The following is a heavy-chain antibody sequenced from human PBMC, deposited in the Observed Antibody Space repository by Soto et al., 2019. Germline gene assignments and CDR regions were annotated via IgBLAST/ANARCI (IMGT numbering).Heavy chain of an antibody. CDR3: STRDYDTNGSYRFET. D-gene: IGHD3-22*01. CDR1: GWSFSGHS. CDR2: INHSGRV. J-gene: IGHJ4*01. Sequence: SETLALTCAGYGWSFSGHSWTWMRQSPWKGLEWIWDINHSGRVNYSPSLKSRVTISLDTSTNQFSLTLSAVNAADTDMYYCSTRDYDTNGSYRFETWGVGTRVTVS. V-gene: IGHV4-34*01.